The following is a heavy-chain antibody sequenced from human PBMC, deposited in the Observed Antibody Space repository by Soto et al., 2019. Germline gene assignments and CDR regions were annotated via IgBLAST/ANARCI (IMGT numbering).Heavy chain of an antibody. CDR1: GYTFTRYA. J-gene: IGHJ4*02. Sequence: ASVKVSCKASGYTFTRYAMHWVRQAPGQRLEWVGWINGGNGNTRYVQKLQGRVTMTRDTSPSTVYMELSSLRSEDTAVYYWARSDYCSGGSCYDWGQGTLFSVSS. CDR3: ARSDYCSGGSCYD. D-gene: IGHD2-15*01. CDR2: INGGNGNT. V-gene: IGHV1-3*01.